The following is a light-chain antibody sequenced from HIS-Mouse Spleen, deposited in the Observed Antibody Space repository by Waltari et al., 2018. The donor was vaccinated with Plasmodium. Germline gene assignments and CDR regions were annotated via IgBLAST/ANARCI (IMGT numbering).Light chain of an antibody. CDR1: SSDVGGYNY. Sequence: QSALTQPRSVSGSPGQSVTISCTGTSSDVGGYNYVSWYQQHPGKAPKLMVYDVSNGTSGVPDRFSGSKSGNTASLTISGLQAEDEADYYCCSYAGSYTYVFGTGTKVTVL. CDR2: DVS. J-gene: IGLJ1*01. CDR3: CSYAGSYTYV. V-gene: IGLV2-11*01.